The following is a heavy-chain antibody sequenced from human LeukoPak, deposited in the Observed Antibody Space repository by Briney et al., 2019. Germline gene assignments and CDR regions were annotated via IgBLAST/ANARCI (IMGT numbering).Heavy chain of an antibody. CDR2: ISYDGSNK. V-gene: IGHV3-30-3*01. CDR3: ARRPYYYGSGSYYPFDY. D-gene: IGHD3-10*01. J-gene: IGHJ4*02. Sequence: PGRSLRLSCAASGFTFSSYAMHWVRQAPGKGLEWVAVISYDGSNKYYADSVKGRFTISRDNSKNTLYLQMNSLRAEDTAVYYCARRPYYYGSGSYYPFDYWGQGTLVTVSS. CDR1: GFTFSSYA.